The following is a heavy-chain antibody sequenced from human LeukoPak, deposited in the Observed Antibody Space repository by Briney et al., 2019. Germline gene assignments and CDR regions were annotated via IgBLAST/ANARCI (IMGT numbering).Heavy chain of an antibody. CDR3: ASTYYDSSGYYQFDAFDI. CDR1: GYTFTGYY. J-gene: IGHJ3*02. CDR2: INPNSGGT. V-gene: IGHV1-2*02. Sequence: GASVKVSCKASGYTFTGYYMHWVRQAPGQGLEWMGWINPNSGGTNYAQKFQGRVTMTRDTSISTAYMELSRLRSDDTAVYYCASTYYDSSGYYQFDAFDIWGQGTMVTVSS. D-gene: IGHD3-22*01.